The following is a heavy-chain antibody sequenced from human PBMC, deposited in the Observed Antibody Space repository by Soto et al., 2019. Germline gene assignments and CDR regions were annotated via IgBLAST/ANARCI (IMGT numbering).Heavy chain of an antibody. D-gene: IGHD6-19*01. CDR1: GGSFSGYS. CDR2: ISPTRKT. V-gene: IGHV4-34*01. Sequence: KTSETLSLTCAVYGGSFSGYSWSWIRQPPGKGLEWIGEISPTRKTNYRPSLKTRITTSVDTSKSQFSLKLYSVTAADTAVYFCARTTAGWYPGFDSWGQGTLVSVSS. CDR3: ARTTAGWYPGFDS. J-gene: IGHJ4*02.